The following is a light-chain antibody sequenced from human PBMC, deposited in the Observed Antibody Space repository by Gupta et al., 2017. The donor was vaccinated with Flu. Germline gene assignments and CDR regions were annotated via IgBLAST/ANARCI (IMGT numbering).Light chain of an antibody. Sequence: LAPLSVSPGERATLSCRASQSVSSNLAWYQQKPGQAPRLLIYGASTRATGIPARFSGSGSGTEFTLTISSLQSEDFAVYYCQQDNNWPWTFGQGTKVEIK. V-gene: IGKV3D-15*01. CDR3: QQDNNWPWT. CDR2: GAS. CDR1: QSVSSN. J-gene: IGKJ1*01.